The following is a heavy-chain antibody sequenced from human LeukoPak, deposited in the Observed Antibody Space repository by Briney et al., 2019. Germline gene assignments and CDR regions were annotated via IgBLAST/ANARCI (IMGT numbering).Heavy chain of an antibody. Sequence: PGGSLRLSCAASGFTFSSYWMHWVRQAPGKGLVWVSRINSDGSITTYADSVRGRFTVSRDNAKNTLYLQMNSLRAEDTAVYYCARDPRGATYESWGQGTLVTVYS. CDR3: ARDPRGATYES. V-gene: IGHV3-74*03. D-gene: IGHD1-26*01. CDR1: GFTFSSYW. J-gene: IGHJ4*02. CDR2: INSDGSIT.